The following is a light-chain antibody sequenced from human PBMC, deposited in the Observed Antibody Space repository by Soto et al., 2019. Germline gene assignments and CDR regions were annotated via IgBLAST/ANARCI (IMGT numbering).Light chain of an antibody. CDR2: VGF. V-gene: IGKV2-28*01. CDR3: MQGQQTPYT. Sequence: EIVVTQSPLSLSVTPGESASISCRSSQSLLRSNGRNYLDWYVQKPGQSPRLLIYVGFSRASGVPVRFSGSGAVTDFTLTISRVEPEDVGIYYCMQGQQTPYTFGQGTKLEI. J-gene: IGKJ2*01. CDR1: QSLLRSNGRNY.